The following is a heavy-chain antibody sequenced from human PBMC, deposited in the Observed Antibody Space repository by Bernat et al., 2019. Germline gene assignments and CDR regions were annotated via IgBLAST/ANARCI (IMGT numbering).Heavy chain of an antibody. V-gene: IGHV3-33*01. J-gene: IGHJ4*02. CDR3: ARDRAGGLAAGMGYFDY. D-gene: IGHD6-13*01. CDR2: IWYDGSNK. Sequence: QVQLVESGGGVVQPGRSLRLSCAASGFTFSSYGMHWVRQAPGKGLEWVAVIWYDGSNKYYADSVKGRFTISRDNSKNTLYLQMNSLRAEDTAVYYCARDRAGGLAAGMGYFDYWGQGTLVTVSS. CDR1: GFTFSSYG.